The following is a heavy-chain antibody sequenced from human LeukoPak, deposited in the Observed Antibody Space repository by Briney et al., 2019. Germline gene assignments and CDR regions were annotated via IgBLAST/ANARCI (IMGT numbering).Heavy chain of an antibody. CDR2: IKQDGSEK. CDR1: GFTFSSYW. J-gene: IGHJ6*03. Sequence: GGSLRLSCAASGFTFSSYWMSWVHQAPGKGLEWVANIKQDGSEKYYVDSVKGRFTISRDNAKNSLYLQMNSLRAEDTAVYYCARIMTTVTTNYYYYMDVWGKGTTDTVSS. V-gene: IGHV3-7*01. CDR3: ARIMTTVTTNYYYYMDV. D-gene: IGHD4-17*01.